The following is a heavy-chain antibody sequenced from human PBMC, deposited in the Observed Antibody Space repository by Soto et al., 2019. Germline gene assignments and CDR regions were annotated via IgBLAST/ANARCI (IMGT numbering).Heavy chain of an antibody. J-gene: IGHJ5*02. CDR3: ARVLGGVGIVEWFDP. Sequence: QLQLQESGSGLVKPSQTLSLTCAVSGGSISSGGYSWSWIRQPPGKGLEWIGYIYHSGSTYYNPSLKSRVTISVDRSKNQFSLKLSSVTAADTAVYYCARVLGGVGIVEWFDPWGQGTLVTVSS. V-gene: IGHV4-30-2*01. CDR1: GGSISSGGYS. D-gene: IGHD3-16*01. CDR2: IYHSGST.